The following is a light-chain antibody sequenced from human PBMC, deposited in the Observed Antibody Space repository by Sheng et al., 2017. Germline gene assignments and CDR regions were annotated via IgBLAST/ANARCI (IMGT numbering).Light chain of an antibody. V-gene: IGKV1-39*01. J-gene: IGKJ1*01. CDR2: CI. CDR1: HNINNF. CDR3: QQTYSTVWA. Sequence: DIQMTQSPSSLSASVGDRVTITCRASHNINNFLNLGISRDQGGAPNPPDLCCIQFAKWGPDSRFSGSGSGTDFTLTISSLQPEDFATYYCQQTYSTVWAFGQGTKVEIK.